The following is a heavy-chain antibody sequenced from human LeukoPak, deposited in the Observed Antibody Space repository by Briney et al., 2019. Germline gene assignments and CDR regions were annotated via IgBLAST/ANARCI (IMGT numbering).Heavy chain of an antibody. CDR3: AKEGIGYFDY. Sequence: PGGSLRLSCVVSGFTFSSYAMHWVRQAPGKGLEWVAVISYDGSNKYYADSVKGRFTISRDNSKNTLYLQMNSLRPEDTAVYYCAKEGIGYFDYWGQGTLVTVSS. J-gene: IGHJ4*02. D-gene: IGHD2-21*01. CDR2: ISYDGSNK. V-gene: IGHV3-30*04. CDR1: GFTFSSYA.